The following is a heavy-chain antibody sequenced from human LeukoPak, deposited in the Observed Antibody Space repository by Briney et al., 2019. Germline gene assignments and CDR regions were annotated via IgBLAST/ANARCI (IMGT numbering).Heavy chain of an antibody. CDR3: ANELGTSYYGDSSYYYGMDV. Sequence: GGSLRLSCAASGFTFSSYAMSWVRQAPGKGLEWVSAISGSGGSTYYADSVKGRFTISRDNSKNTLYLQMNSLRAEDTAVYYFANELGTSYYGDSSYYYGMDVWGQGTTVTVSS. D-gene: IGHD4-17*01. J-gene: IGHJ6*02. V-gene: IGHV3-23*01. CDR2: ISGSGGST. CDR1: GFTFSSYA.